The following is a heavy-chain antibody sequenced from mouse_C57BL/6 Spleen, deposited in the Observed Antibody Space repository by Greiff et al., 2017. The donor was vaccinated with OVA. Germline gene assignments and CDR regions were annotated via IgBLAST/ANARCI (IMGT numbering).Heavy chain of an antibody. V-gene: IGHV1-85*01. CDR2: IYPRDGST. Sequence: QVQLKESGPELVKPGASVKLSCKASGYTFTSYDINWVKQRPGQGLEWIGWIYPRDGSTKYNEKFKGKATLTVDTSSSTAYMELHSLTSEDSAVYFCARGSNYQWFAYWGQGTLVTVSA. CDR1: GYTFTSYD. D-gene: IGHD2-5*01. CDR3: ARGSNYQWFAY. J-gene: IGHJ3*01.